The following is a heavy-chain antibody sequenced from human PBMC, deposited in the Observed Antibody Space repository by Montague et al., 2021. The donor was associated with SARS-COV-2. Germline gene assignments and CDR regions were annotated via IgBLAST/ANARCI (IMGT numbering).Heavy chain of an antibody. CDR1: GGSFSGYY. V-gene: IGHV4-34*01. CDR2: INHSGST. Sequence: SETLSLTCAVYGGSFSGYYWTWIRQSPRKGLEWIGEINHSGSTNYNPSLKSRVTISVDTSKNQFSLKLSSVTAAATAVYYCACGEMTTRGLIYYYGMDVWGQGTTVTVSS. J-gene: IGHJ6*02. CDR3: ACGEMTTRGLIYYYGMDV. D-gene: IGHD5-24*01.